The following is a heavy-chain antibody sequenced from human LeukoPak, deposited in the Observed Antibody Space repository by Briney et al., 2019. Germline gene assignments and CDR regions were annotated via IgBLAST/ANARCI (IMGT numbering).Heavy chain of an antibody. CDR1: GCTFSSYA. D-gene: IGHD7-27*01. Sequence: GGSLRLSCAASGCTFSSYAMSWVRQAPGKGLEWVSAISGDGTYMMYADSVKGRLTISRGNSKSTLYLQMNSLRAEDTAVYYCAKGQNWGSVYFDYWGQGTLVTVSS. J-gene: IGHJ4*02. V-gene: IGHV3-23*01. CDR3: AKGQNWGSVYFDY. CDR2: ISGDGTYM.